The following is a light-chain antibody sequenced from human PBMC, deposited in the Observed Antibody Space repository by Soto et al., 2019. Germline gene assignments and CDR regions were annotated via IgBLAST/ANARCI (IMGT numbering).Light chain of an antibody. CDR1: QSLVHNNGNTY. J-gene: IGKJ2*01. V-gene: IGKV2-24*01. CDR2: EIS. CDR3: MQATQFPYT. Sequence: IVMTQTPLASPVTLGQPASISCRSSQSLVHNNGNTYLSWLHQRPGQPPRLLIYEISNRFSGVTDRFSGSGAGADFTLRISRVAAEDVGVYYCMQATQFPYTFGQGTKLEIK.